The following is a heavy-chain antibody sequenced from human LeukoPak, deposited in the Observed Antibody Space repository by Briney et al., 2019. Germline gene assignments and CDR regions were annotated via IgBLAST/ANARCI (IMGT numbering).Heavy chain of an antibody. Sequence: GGSLRLSCAASGFTFSSYGMHWVRQAPGKGLEWVAVIRYDGSNKYYADSVKGRFTISRDNSKNTLYLQMNSLRAEDTAVYYCAKDTFRYDSSGSYYFDYWGQGTLVTVSS. CDR1: GFTFSSYG. CDR3: AKDTFRYDSSGSYYFDY. CDR2: IRYDGSNK. D-gene: IGHD3-22*01. J-gene: IGHJ4*02. V-gene: IGHV3-30*02.